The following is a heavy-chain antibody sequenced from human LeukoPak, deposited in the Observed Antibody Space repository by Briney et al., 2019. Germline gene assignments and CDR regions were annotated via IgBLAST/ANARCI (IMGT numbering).Heavy chain of an antibody. CDR3: AGLWFGELYSSSSEGDY. CDR2: IYYSGST. CDR1: SGSISSYY. Sequence: SETLSLTCTVSSGSISSYYWSWLRQPPRKGLEWVGYIYYSGSTNYNTSLKSRVTISVDTTKNQFSLKLSSVTAADTAVYYCAGLWFGELYSSSSEGDYWGQGTLVTVSS. V-gene: IGHV4-59*01. D-gene: IGHD3-10*01. J-gene: IGHJ4*02.